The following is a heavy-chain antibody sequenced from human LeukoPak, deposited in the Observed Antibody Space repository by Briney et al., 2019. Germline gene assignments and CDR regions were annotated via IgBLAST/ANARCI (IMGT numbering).Heavy chain of an antibody. CDR3: AKSRAQYSSSWYDAFDI. Sequence: HSGGSLRLSCAASGFTFSSYAMSWVRQAPGKGLEWVSAISGSGGSTYYADSVKGRFTISRDSSKNTLYLQMNSLRAEDTAVYYCAKSRAQYSSSWYDAFDIWGQGTMVTVSS. V-gene: IGHV3-23*01. CDR2: ISGSGGST. D-gene: IGHD6-13*01. CDR1: GFTFSSYA. J-gene: IGHJ3*02.